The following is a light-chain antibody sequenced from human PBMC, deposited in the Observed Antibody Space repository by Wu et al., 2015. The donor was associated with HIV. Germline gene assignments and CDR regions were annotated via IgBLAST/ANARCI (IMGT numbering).Light chain of an antibody. V-gene: IGKV1-9*01. CDR1: QGISSY. Sequence: IQLTQSPSSLSASVGDRVTITCRASQGISSYLAWYQQEPGKAPKVLIYATSTLQSGVPSRFSGSRSGADLILTISSLQPEDFATYYCQQLNSYPYSFGQGTKLEI. CDR2: ATS. CDR3: QQLNSYPYS. J-gene: IGKJ2*03.